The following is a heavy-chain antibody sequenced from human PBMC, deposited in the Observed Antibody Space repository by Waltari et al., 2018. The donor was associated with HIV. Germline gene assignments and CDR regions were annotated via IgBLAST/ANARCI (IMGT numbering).Heavy chain of an antibody. V-gene: IGHV3-53*01. J-gene: IGHJ4*02. D-gene: IGHD3-3*01. Sequence: EVQLLGSGGGWIQTGGSLSNTCAASGLTVSRNYMTCTHQAPGKGLEWVSVIYSGGSTYYADSVKGRFTISRDNSKNTLYLQMNSLRAEDTAVYYCARARTYYDFWSGNYSPDYFDYWGQGTLITVSS. CDR2: IYSGGST. CDR1: GLTVSRNY. CDR3: ARARTYYDFWSGNYSPDYFDY.